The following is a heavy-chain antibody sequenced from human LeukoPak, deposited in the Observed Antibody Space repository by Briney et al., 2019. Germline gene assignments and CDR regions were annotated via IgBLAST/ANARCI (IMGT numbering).Heavy chain of an antibody. CDR3: AKDESSYDFWSGYPGHMDV. J-gene: IGHJ6*03. Sequence: GGSLRLSCAASGFTFNNFGMHWVRQAPGKGLEWVTFIQYNGNNKYYADSVKGRFTISRDNSKNTLYLQMNSLRAEDTAVYYCAKDESSYDFWSGYPGHMDVWGKGTTVTVSS. D-gene: IGHD3-3*01. CDR1: GFTFNNFG. CDR2: IQYNGNNK. V-gene: IGHV3-30*02.